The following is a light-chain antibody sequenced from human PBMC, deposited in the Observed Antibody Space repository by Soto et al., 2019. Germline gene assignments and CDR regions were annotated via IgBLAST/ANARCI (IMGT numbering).Light chain of an antibody. V-gene: IGKV1-9*01. CDR3: QHLNDYRYT. J-gene: IGKJ2*01. Sequence: DIQLTQXPXFLSASVGDRVTITCRASQAISSSLAWYQHNPGKAPKLLIYAASTLQNGVPSSFSGSGSGTEFTLTISSLQTEDFATYYCQHLNDYRYTFGQGTKVEIK. CDR1: QAISSS. CDR2: AAS.